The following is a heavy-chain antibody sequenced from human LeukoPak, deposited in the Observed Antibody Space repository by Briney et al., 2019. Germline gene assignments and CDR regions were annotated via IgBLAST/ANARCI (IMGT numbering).Heavy chain of an antibody. CDR1: GFTFSSYW. Sequence: GGSLRLSCAASGFTFSSYWMSWVRQAPGKGLEWVANIKKDGSERYYVDSVKGRFTISRDNAKTSLYLQMNSLRAEDTAVYYCARDLSGVTGYTYGRGIDYWGQGTLVTVSS. CDR3: ARDLSGVTGYTYGRGIDY. J-gene: IGHJ4*02. CDR2: IKKDGSER. V-gene: IGHV3-7*01. D-gene: IGHD5-18*01.